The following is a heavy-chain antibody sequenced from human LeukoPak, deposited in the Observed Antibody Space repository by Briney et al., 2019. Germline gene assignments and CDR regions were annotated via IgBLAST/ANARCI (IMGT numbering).Heavy chain of an antibody. Sequence: SETLSLTCTVSGVSISTFYWSWIRQPPGKGLEWIGYIYYSGSTYYNPSLKSRVTISVDTSENQFSLKLSSVTAADTAVYYCAREPIAAAGSYYYGMDVWGQGTTVTVSS. CDR3: AREPIAAAGSYYYGMDV. J-gene: IGHJ6*02. V-gene: IGHV4-30-4*08. CDR2: IYYSGST. CDR1: GVSISTFY. D-gene: IGHD6-13*01.